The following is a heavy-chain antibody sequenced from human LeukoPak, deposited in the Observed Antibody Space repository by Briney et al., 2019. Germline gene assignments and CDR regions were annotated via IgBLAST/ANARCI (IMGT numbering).Heavy chain of an antibody. CDR3: ARRSSSGPNYFDY. CDR2: IYYSGST. CDR1: GGSISSSSYY. Sequence: SETLSLTCTVSGGSISSSSYYWGWIRQPPGKGLEWIGSIYYSGSTYYNPSLKSRVTISVGTSKNQFSLKLSSVTAADAAVYYCARRSSSGPNYFDYWGQGTLVTVSS. J-gene: IGHJ4*02. V-gene: IGHV4-39*01. D-gene: IGHD6-19*01.